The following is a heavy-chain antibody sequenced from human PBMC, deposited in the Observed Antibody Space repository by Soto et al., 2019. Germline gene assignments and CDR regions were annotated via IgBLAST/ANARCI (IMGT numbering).Heavy chain of an antibody. CDR3: GSDKRAADGSWFFDL. J-gene: IGHJ2*01. Sequence: VQLVESGGGLVQPWGSLRLSCVASGLTFSSHDMHWVRQVPGKGLEWVSGTGTTGDTYYPGSVKCRFIISREDAKNSLYIQMNILNDGDRAGYYCGSDKRAADGSWFFDLWGRGSLVTDYS. V-gene: IGHV3-13*01. CDR2: TGTTGDT. CDR1: GLTFSSHD. D-gene: IGHD2-15*01.